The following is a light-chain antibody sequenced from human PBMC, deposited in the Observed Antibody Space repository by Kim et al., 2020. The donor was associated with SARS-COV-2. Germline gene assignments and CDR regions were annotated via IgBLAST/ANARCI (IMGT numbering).Light chain of an antibody. CDR1: VLAKKKY. V-gene: IGLV3-27*01. J-gene: IGLJ3*02. CDR2: KDS. Sequence: SYELTQPSSVSVSPGQTARITCSGDVLAKKKYARWFQQKPGQAPVVVIYKDSERPSGIPERFSGSSSGTTVTLTISGAQVEDEADYYCYSAADNNLVFGGGTQLTVL. CDR3: YSAADNNLV.